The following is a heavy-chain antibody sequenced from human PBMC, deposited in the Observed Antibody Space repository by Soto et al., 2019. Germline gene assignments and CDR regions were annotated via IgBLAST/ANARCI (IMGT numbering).Heavy chain of an antibody. CDR1: GGSVSSGSYY. V-gene: IGHV4-61*01. CDR3: ARGYVAAYYYYGMDV. CDR2: IYYSGST. J-gene: IGHJ6*02. D-gene: IGHD3-16*01. Sequence: PSETLSLTCTVSGGSVSSGSYYWSWIRQPPGKGLEWIGYIYYSGSTKYNPSLKSRVTMSVDTSKNQFSLKLSSVTAADTAVYYCARGYVAAYYYYGMDVWGQGTTVTVSS.